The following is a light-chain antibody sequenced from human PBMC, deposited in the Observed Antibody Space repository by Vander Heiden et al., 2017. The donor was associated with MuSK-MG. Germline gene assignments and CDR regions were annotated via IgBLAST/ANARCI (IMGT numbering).Light chain of an antibody. CDR3: SSYTSASTST. CDR2: DVI. Sequence: QSALTQPASVSGSPGQSITISCTGTSSDIGGYNYVSWYQQHPGKAPKLIIYDVINRPSGVSNRFSGSKSGNTAFLTISGLQSEDEADYYCSSYTSASTSTFGGGTKLTVL. V-gene: IGLV2-14*03. CDR1: SSDIGGYNY. J-gene: IGLJ2*01.